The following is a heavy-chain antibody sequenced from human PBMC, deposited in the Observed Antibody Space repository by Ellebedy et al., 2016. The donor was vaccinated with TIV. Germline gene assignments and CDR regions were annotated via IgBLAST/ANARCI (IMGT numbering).Heavy chain of an antibody. D-gene: IGHD4-17*01. V-gene: IGHV3-21*01. Sequence: GESLKISCAASGFTFSSFTMNWVRQAPGKGLEWVSSISSSIVNIYYADSVKGRFTISRDNAKNSLYLQMSSLRAEETAVYYCARDLYGDYSFDYWGQGTLVTVSS. CDR2: ISSSIVNI. CDR3: ARDLYGDYSFDY. CDR1: GFTFSSFT. J-gene: IGHJ4*02.